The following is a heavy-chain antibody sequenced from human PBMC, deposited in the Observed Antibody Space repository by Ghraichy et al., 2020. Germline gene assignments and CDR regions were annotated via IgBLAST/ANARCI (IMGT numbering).Heavy chain of an antibody. V-gene: IGHV4-38-2*02. D-gene: IGHD3-16*01. CDR2: IYHSGST. CDR1: GYSISSGYY. Sequence: SETLSLTCAVSGYSISSGYYWGWIRQPPGKGLEWIGSIYHSGSTYYNPSLKSRVTISVDTSKNQFSLKLSSVTAADTAVYYCAREGGSGPRDWFDPWGQGTLVTVSS. CDR3: AREGGSGPRDWFDP. J-gene: IGHJ5*02.